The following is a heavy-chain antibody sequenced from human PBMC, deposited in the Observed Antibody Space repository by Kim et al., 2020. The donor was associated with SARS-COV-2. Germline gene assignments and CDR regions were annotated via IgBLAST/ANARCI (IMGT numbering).Heavy chain of an antibody. J-gene: IGHJ3*02. CDR2: IYPGDSDT. CDR3: ARGSYGSGSNDAFDI. D-gene: IGHD3-10*01. CDR1: GYSFTSYW. Sequence: GESLKISCKGSGYSFTSYWIGWVRQMPGKGLEWMGIIYPGDSDTRYSPSFQGQVTISADKSISTAYLQWSSLKASDTAMYYCARGSYGSGSNDAFDIWGQGTMVTVSS. V-gene: IGHV5-51*01.